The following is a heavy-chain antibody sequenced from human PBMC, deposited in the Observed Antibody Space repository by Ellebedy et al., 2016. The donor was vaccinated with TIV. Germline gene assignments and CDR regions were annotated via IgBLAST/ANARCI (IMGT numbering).Heavy chain of an antibody. D-gene: IGHD3/OR15-3a*01. Sequence: GGSLRLSXAASGFTFDNYAITWVRQAPGKGLEWVSAIRGGGERTYYADSVGGRFTVSRDNSKNTVYLQMNSLRAEDTAVYYCARGTGSDQLRFGMDVWGQGTTVTVS. CDR2: IRGGGERT. CDR3: ARGTGSDQLRFGMDV. J-gene: IGHJ6*02. V-gene: IGHV3-23*01. CDR1: GFTFDNYA.